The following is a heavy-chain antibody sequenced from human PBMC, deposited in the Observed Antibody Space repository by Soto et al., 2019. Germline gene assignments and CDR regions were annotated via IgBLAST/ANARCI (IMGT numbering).Heavy chain of an antibody. V-gene: IGHV4-59*08. CDR2: IFSSGST. D-gene: IGHD6-19*01. CDR1: GGSISSYY. J-gene: IGHJ4*02. Sequence: SSEALSLTCTVSGGSISSYYWSWIRQPPGKGLGWIGYIFSSGSTNYNPSLKSRVTISVDTSNNQFSLELNSVTAADTAVYYCARSSGWYYVDYWGQGTLVTVSS. CDR3: ARSSGWYYVDY.